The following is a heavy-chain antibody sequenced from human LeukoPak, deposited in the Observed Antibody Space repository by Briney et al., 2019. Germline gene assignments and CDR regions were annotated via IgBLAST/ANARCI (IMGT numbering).Heavy chain of an antibody. D-gene: IGHD6-6*01. CDR3: ASRTMYSSSPRLRY. Sequence: SQTLSLTCTVSGGSISSGGYYWSWIRQPPGKGLEWIGYIYHSGSTYYNPSLKSRVTISVDRSKNQFSLKLSSVTAADTAVYYCASRTMYSSSPRLRYWGQGTLVTVSS. CDR2: IYHSGST. V-gene: IGHV4-30-2*01. CDR1: GGSISSGGYY. J-gene: IGHJ4*02.